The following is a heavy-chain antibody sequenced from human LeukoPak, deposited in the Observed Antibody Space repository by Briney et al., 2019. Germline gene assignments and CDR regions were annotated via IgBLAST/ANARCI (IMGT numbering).Heavy chain of an antibody. J-gene: IGHJ3*02. CDR3: AREYYDILTGYWGAFDI. Sequence: SETLSLTCTVSGGSISRGGYYSSWIRQHPGKGLEWIGYIYYSGSTYYNPSLKSRVTISVDTSKNQSSLKLSSVTAADTAVYYCAREYYDILTGYWGAFDIWGQGTMVTVSS. V-gene: IGHV4-31*03. CDR1: GGSISRGGYY. D-gene: IGHD3-9*01. CDR2: IYYSGST.